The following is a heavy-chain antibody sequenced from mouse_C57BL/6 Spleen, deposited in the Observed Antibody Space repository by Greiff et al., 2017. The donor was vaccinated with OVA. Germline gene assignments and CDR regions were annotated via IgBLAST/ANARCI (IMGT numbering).Heavy chain of an antibody. V-gene: IGHV1-76*01. CDR3: ARSEVVATNFDV. D-gene: IGHD1-1*01. CDR2: IYPGSGNT. CDR1: GYTFTDYY. J-gene: IGHJ1*03. Sequence: VQLQQSGAELVRPGASVKLSCKASGYTFTDYYINWVKQRPGQGLEWIARIYPGSGNTYYNEKFKGKATLTAEKSSSTAYMQLSSLTSEDSAVYFCARSEVVATNFDVWGTGTTVTVSS.